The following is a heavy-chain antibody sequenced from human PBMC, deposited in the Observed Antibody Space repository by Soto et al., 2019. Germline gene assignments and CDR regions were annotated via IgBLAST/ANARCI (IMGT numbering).Heavy chain of an antibody. CDR1: GFTFSNAW. V-gene: IGHV3-15*07. CDR2: IKSKTDGGTT. J-gene: IGHJ4*02. Sequence: GGSLRLSCAASGFTFSNAWMNWVRQAPGKGLEWVGRIKSKTDGGTTDYAAPVKGRFTISRDDSKNTLYLQMNSLKTEDTAVYYCVYCSGGSCYLPLDYWGQGTLVTVSS. CDR3: VYCSGGSCYLPLDY. D-gene: IGHD2-15*01.